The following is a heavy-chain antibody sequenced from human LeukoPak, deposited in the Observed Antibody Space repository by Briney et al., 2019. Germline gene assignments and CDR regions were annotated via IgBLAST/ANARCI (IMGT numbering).Heavy chain of an antibody. CDR3: ARGRRLNVQTRHFSYYMDV. CDR2: IYYSGTT. Sequence: SETLSLTCTVSGGSISSSPYYWGWIRQPPGKGLEWIGSIYYSGTTHYSPSLESRVTISVDTSKNQFSLKLSSVTAADTAVYFCARGRRLNVQTRHFSYYMDVWGKGTTVTVSS. D-gene: IGHD1-14*01. CDR1: GGSISSSPYY. J-gene: IGHJ6*03. V-gene: IGHV4-39*07.